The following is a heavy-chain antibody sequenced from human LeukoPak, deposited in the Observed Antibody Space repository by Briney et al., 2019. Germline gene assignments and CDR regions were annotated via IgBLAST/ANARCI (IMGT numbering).Heavy chain of an antibody. CDR3: ASSPLWSGFYYFDY. V-gene: IGHV4-34*01. D-gene: IGHD3-3*01. CDR2: VSHSGST. J-gene: IGHJ4*02. CDR1: GGSFSGYY. Sequence: SETLSLTCAVYGGSFSGYYWSWIRQPPGKGLEWIGEVSHSGSTNYNPSLKSRVTISVDTSKNQFSLRLSSVTAADTAVYYRASSPLWSGFYYFDYWGQGTPVTVSS.